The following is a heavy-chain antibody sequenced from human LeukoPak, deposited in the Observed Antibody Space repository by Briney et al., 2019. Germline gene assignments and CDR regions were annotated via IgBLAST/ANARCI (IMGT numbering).Heavy chain of an antibody. V-gene: IGHV3-33*01. J-gene: IGHJ4*02. CDR3: ARPDYDSGGYYDY. CDR2: ILYDGGNK. Sequence: GGSLRLSCAASGFTFSSYGMHWVRQAPGKGLEWVAVILYDGGNKYYADSVKGRFTISRDSSKNTLFLQMNSLRAEDTAVYYCARPDYDSGGYYDYWGQGTLVTVSS. CDR1: GFTFSSYG. D-gene: IGHD3-22*01.